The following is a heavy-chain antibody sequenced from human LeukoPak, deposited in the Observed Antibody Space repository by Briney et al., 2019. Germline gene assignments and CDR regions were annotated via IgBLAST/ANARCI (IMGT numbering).Heavy chain of an antibody. J-gene: IGHJ4*02. V-gene: IGHV4-4*02. CDR1: GGSINNHKW. D-gene: IGHD4-11*01. CDR3: ARDGNSYYDY. Sequence: SGTLSLTCAVSGGSINNHKWWSWIRQSPGKWLEWLGEIFYTGSPNYNPSFQSRITMSVDKSNNQFSLILTSVTVADTAVYYCARDGNSYYDYWGQGIMVTVTS. CDR2: IFYTGSP.